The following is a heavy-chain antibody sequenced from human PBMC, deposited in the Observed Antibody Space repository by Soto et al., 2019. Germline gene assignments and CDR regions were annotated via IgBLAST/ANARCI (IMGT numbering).Heavy chain of an antibody. Sequence: SETLSLTCPVSGGSISRYYSSWIRQTPGKGLEWIGYIYYSGSTNYNPSLKSRVTIAVDTSKNQFSLKLSSVTAADTAVYYCARVLSSTVGFDYWGQGTLVTVSS. CDR3: ARVLSSTVGFDY. D-gene: IGHD4-17*01. CDR2: IYYSGST. J-gene: IGHJ4*02. CDR1: GGSISRYY. V-gene: IGHV4-59*08.